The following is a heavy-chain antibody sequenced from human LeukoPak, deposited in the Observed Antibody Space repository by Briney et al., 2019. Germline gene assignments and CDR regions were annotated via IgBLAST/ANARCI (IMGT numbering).Heavy chain of an antibody. J-gene: IGHJ5*02. CDR1: GGTFSSYA. V-gene: IGHV1-69*13. CDR2: IIPIFGTA. Sequence: SVKVSCKASGGTFSSYAISWVRQAPGQGLEWMGGIIPIFGTANYAQKFQGRVTITADESTSTAYMELSSLRSEDAAVYNCARAPIEYSSSSWFDPWGQGTLVTVSS. D-gene: IGHD6-6*01. CDR3: ARAPIEYSSSSWFDP.